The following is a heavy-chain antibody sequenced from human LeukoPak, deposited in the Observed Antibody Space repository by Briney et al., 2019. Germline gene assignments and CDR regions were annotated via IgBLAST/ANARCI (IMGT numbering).Heavy chain of an antibody. D-gene: IGHD7-27*01. CDR2: VYSDGST. CDR1: GFIVTSSY. CDR3: ARDDWGSGLPLLY. J-gene: IGHJ4*02. V-gene: IGHV3-66*01. Sequence: GGSLRLSCAGFGFIVTSSYLNWVRQAPGKGLEWVSIVYSDGSTYYADSVRGRFTISRDHFKNTLYLQMNRLTDEDTAVYFCARDDWGSGLPLLYWGQGTLVTVSS.